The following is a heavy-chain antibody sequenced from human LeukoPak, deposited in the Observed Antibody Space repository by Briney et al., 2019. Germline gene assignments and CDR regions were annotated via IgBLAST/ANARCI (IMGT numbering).Heavy chain of an antibody. V-gene: IGHV3-30*02. CDR3: ARGYSNGLYYFDY. Sequence: GGSLRLSCAAYGFTFSNYGMHWDRQAPGKGREWLAFIRYDGRNKYYADYVKGRFTISRDNSKNMVYLQMNSLRPEDTAVYYCARGYSNGLYYFDYWGQGTLVTVSS. D-gene: IGHD5-18*01. CDR1: GFTFSNYG. CDR2: IRYDGRNK. J-gene: IGHJ4*02.